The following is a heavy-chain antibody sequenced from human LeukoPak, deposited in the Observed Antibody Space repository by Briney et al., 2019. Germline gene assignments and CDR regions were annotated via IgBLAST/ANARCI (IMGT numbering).Heavy chain of an antibody. Sequence: GGSLRLSCAASGFTFSSYAMHWVRQAPGKGLEWVAVISYDGSNKYYADSVKGRFTISRDNSKNTLYLQMNSLRAEDTAVYYCAREGAGWELLREYYFDYWGQGTLVTVSS. D-gene: IGHD1-26*01. CDR2: ISYDGSNK. CDR1: GFTFSSYA. V-gene: IGHV3-30*04. J-gene: IGHJ4*02. CDR3: AREGAGWELLREYYFDY.